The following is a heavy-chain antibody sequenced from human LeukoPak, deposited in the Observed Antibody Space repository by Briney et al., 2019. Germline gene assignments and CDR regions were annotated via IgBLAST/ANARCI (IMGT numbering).Heavy chain of an antibody. Sequence: SVKVSCKASGGTFSSYATSWVRQAPGQGLEWMGRIVPILGIANYAQKFQGRVTITADKSTSTAYMELSSLRSEDTAVYYCARDLSSSDIRRDYWGQGTLVTVSS. CDR2: IVPILGIA. CDR1: GGTFSSYA. V-gene: IGHV1-69*04. J-gene: IGHJ4*02. D-gene: IGHD6-19*01. CDR3: ARDLSSSDIRRDY.